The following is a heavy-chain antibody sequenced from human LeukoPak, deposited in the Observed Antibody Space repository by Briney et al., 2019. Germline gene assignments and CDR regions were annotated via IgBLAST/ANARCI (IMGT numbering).Heavy chain of an antibody. V-gene: IGHV3-7*01. D-gene: IGHD6-13*01. CDR3: ARDQGSSWDDAFDI. CDR2: IKQDGSEK. J-gene: IGHJ3*02. CDR1: GFTFSSYW. Sequence: PGGSLRLSCEASGFTFSSYWMSWVRQAPGKGLEWVANIKQDGSEKYYVDSVKGRFTISRDNAKNSLYLQMNSLRAEDTAVYYCARDQGSSWDDAFDIWGQGTMVTVSS.